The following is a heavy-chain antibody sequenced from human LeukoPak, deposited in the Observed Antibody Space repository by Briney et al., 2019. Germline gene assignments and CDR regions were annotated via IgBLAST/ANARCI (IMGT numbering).Heavy chain of an antibody. CDR3: AKRGVVIRVILVGFHKEAYYFDS. CDR1: GITLANYG. D-gene: IGHD3-22*01. J-gene: IGHJ4*02. CDR2: VSGSGGST. Sequence: GGSLRLSCVVSGITLANYGMSWVRQAPGKGLEWVAGVSGSGGSTNHADSVNGRFTISRDNPKNTLYLQMNSLRAEDTAVYFCAKRGVVIRVILVGFHKEAYYFDSWGQGALVTVSS. V-gene: IGHV3-23*01.